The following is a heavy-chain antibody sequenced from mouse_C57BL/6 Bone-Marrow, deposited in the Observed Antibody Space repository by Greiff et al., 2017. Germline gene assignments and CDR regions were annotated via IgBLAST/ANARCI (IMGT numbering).Heavy chain of an antibody. CDR1: GYTFTSYG. J-gene: IGHJ3*01. V-gene: IGHV1-81*01. CDR3: AREGNGAWFAY. CDR2: IYPRSGNT. Sequence: VHLVESGAELARPGASVKLSCKASGYTFTSYGISWVKQRTGQGLEWIGEIYPRSGNTYYNEKFKGKATLTADKSSSTAYMELRSLTSEDSAVYFCAREGNGAWFAYWGQGTLVTVSA.